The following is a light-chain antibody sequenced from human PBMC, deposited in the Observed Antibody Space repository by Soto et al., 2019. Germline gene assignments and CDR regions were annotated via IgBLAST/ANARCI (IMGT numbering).Light chain of an antibody. J-gene: IGKJ2*01. CDR2: DAS. Sequence: EIVMTQSPATLSLSPGERATLSCRASQTIDNTLAWYQRKPGQAPRLLIYDASTRDTGVPDRFSGSGSGTDVTLTISSLQSEDFAVYYCQHYNYWPYTFGQGTKVEIK. CDR3: QHYNYWPYT. CDR1: QTIDNT. V-gene: IGKV3-15*01.